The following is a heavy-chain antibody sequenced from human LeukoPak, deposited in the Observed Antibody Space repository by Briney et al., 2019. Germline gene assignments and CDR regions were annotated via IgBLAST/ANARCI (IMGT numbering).Heavy chain of an antibody. Sequence: PGRSLRLSCAASGFTFSSYAMHWVRQAPGKGLEWVAVISYDGSNKYYADSVKGRFTISRDNSKNTLYLQMNSLRAEDTAVYYFARGGVVVAFYYFDYWGQGTLVTVSS. CDR1: GFTFSSYA. D-gene: IGHD2-21*01. CDR2: ISYDGSNK. CDR3: ARGGVVVAFYYFDY. J-gene: IGHJ4*02. V-gene: IGHV3-30-3*01.